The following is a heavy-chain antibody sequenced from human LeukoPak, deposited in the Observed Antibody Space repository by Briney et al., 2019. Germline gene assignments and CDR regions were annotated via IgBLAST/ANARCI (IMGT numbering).Heavy chain of an antibody. CDR2: ISAYNGNT. J-gene: IGHJ5*02. V-gene: IGHV1-18*01. CDR3: ARGYDDYGLYNWFDP. Sequence: EASVKVSCKASGYTFTSHGISWVRQAPGQGLEWMGWISAYNGNTNYAQKLQGRVTMTTDTSTSTAYMELRSLRSDDTAVYYCARGYDDYGLYNWFDPWGQGTLVTVSS. CDR1: GYTFTSHG. D-gene: IGHD4-17*01.